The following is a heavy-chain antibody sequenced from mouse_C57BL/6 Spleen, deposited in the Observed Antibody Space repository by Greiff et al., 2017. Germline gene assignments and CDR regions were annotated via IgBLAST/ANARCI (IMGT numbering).Heavy chain of an antibody. CDR1: GYSFTGYY. V-gene: IGHV1-42*01. J-gene: IGHJ2*01. Sequence: EVQVVEPGPELVKPGASVKISCKASGYSFTGYYMNWVKQSPEKSLEWIGEINPSTGGTTYNQKFKAKATLTVDKSSSTAYMQLKSLTSEDSAVYYCARNWDVDYWGQGTTLTVSS. D-gene: IGHD4-1*01. CDR3: ARNWDVDY. CDR2: INPSTGGT.